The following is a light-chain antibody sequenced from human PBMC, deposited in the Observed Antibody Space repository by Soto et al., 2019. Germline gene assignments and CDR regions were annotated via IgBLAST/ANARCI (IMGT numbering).Light chain of an antibody. Sequence: QSVLTQPPSVSAAPGQKVTISCSGSSSNIGGNSVSWYQQLPGTAPKLLIYDDNKRPSGIPDRFSVSKSGTSATLGITGFQTGHEADYYCGSWDSSLSAYVLGNGTKVTVL. CDR1: SSNIGGNS. V-gene: IGLV1-51*01. J-gene: IGLJ1*01. CDR3: GSWDSSLSAYV. CDR2: DDN.